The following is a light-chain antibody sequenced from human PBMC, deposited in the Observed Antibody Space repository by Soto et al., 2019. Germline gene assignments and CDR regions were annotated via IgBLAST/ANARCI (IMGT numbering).Light chain of an antibody. J-gene: IGKJ5*01. CDR1: QDISTW. Sequence: DIQMTQSPSSVSASVGDRVTITCRASQDISTWLAWYQQKPGKAPKLLIYAASTLHIGVPSRFSGSGSGTDFTLTISSLQPEDFATYYCQQANSFPRTFGQGTRLEIK. CDR2: AAS. CDR3: QQANSFPRT. V-gene: IGKV1-12*01.